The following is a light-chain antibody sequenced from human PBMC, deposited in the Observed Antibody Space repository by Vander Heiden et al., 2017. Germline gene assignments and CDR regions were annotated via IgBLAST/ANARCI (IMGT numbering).Light chain of an antibody. CDR2: WAS. CDR3: QQCESARSIT. Sequence: DIVMTQSPDSLAVSLGERATINCKSSQSVLYSSNNKNYLAWYQQKPGQPPKLLIYWASTRESGVPDRFSGSWYGTDFTLTISSRQAEDVAVYYCQQCESARSITFGGGAKVEIK. V-gene: IGKV4-1*01. CDR1: QSVLYSSNNKNY. J-gene: IGKJ4*01.